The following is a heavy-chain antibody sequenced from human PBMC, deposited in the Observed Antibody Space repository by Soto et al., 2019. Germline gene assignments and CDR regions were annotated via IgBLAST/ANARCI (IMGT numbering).Heavy chain of an antibody. V-gene: IGHV3-23*01. D-gene: IGHD3-22*01. CDR2: ISAGAVAT. CDR3: AKGRESSGSYRPFDY. Sequence: XVSLRLSGAASGFTFSSYAMSGVRQAPGKGLEWVSAISAGAVATNYADSVKGRFTISRDNSKNTLYLQMNSLRAEDTAVYYCAKGRESSGSYRPFDYWGQGALVTVSS. J-gene: IGHJ4*02. CDR1: GFTFSSYA.